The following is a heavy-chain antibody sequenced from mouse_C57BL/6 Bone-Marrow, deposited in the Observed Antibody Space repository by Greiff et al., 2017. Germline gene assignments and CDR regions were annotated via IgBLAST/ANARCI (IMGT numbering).Heavy chain of an antibody. V-gene: IGHV5-17*01. CDR2: ISSGSSTI. CDR3: ARTVVAKDWYFDV. Sequence: EVHLVESGGGLVKPGGSLKLSCAASGFTFSDYGMHWVRQAPEKGLEWVAYISSGSSTIYYADTVKGRFTISRDNAKNTLFLQMTSLRSEDTAMYYCARTVVAKDWYFDVWGTGTTVTVSS. CDR1: GFTFSDYG. D-gene: IGHD1-1*01. J-gene: IGHJ1*03.